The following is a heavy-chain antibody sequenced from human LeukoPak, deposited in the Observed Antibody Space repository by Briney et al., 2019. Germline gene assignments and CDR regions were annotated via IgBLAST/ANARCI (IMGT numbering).Heavy chain of an antibody. CDR3: AREGTIFGVVTPFDP. D-gene: IGHD3-3*01. CDR2: IIPIFGTA. V-gene: IGHV1-69*13. J-gene: IGHJ5*02. Sequence: SVKVSCKASGGTFSSYAISWVRQAPGQGLEWMGGIIPIFGTANYAQKFQGRVTITADESTSTACMELSSLRSEDTAVYYCAREGTIFGVVTPFDPWGQGTLVTVSS. CDR1: GGTFSSYA.